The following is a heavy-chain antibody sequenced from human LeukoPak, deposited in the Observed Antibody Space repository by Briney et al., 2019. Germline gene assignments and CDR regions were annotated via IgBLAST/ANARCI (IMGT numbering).Heavy chain of an antibody. V-gene: IGHV3-53*01. Sequence: GGSLRLSCAPSGLTVIANCMSWVRQTPGQGLEWVSSIYSDGDTYYTNSVKGRFTISRDNYKNPVYLQMNTLTAEDTARYYCASGPFTRIVGSFDIWGRGTLVTVPS. J-gene: IGHJ3*02. D-gene: IGHD3-22*01. CDR3: ASGPFTRIVGSFDI. CDR1: GLTVIANC. CDR2: IYSDGDT.